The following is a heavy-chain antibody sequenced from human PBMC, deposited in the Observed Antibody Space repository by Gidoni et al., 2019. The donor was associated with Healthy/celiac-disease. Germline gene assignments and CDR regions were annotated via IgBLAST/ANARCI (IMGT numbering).Heavy chain of an antibody. CDR1: GGSISSGSYY. D-gene: IGHD3-22*01. CDR3: ASYYYDSSGYYYVQ. J-gene: IGHJ4*02. CDR2: IYTSGST. Sequence: QVQLQESGPGLVKPSQTLSLPCTVSGGSISSGSYYWSWIRQPAGKGLEWIGRIYTSGSTNYNPSLKSRVTISVDTSKNQFSLKLSSVTAADTAVYYCASYYYDSSGYYYVQWGQGTLVTVSS. V-gene: IGHV4-61*02.